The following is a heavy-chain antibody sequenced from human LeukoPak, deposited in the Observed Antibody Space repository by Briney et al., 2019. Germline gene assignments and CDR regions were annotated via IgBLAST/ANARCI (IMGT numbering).Heavy chain of an antibody. CDR3: ARHREEYDY. V-gene: IGHV3-48*03. CDR2: ISSSGSTI. CDR1: GFTFSSYE. D-gene: IGHD3-10*01. J-gene: IGHJ4*02. Sequence: PGGSLRLSCAASGFTFSSYEMNWVRQAPGKGLEWVSYISSSGSTIYYADSVKGRFTISRDNAKNSLYLQMNSLRAEDTAVYYCARHREEYDYWGQGTLVTVSS.